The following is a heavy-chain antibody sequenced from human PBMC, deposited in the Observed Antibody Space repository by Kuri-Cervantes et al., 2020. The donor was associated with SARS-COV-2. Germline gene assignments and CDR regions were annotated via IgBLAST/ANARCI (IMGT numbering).Heavy chain of an antibody. CDR3: ARDLSPRGIQLRTFAFDI. CDR1: GGTFSSYA. V-gene: IGHV1-69*10. D-gene: IGHD5-18*01. Sequence: SVKVSCKASGGTFSSYAISWVRQAPGQGLEWMGGIIPILGIANYAQKFQGRVTMTRDTSTSTVYMELSSLRSEDTAVYYCARDLSPRGIQLRTFAFDIWGQGTMVTVSS. CDR2: IIPILGIA. J-gene: IGHJ3*02.